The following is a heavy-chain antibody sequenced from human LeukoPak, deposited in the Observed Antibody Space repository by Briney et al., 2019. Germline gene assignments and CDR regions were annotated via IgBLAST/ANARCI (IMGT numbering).Heavy chain of an antibody. CDR1: GFTFSGYW. CDR2: VNSGGSST. J-gene: IGHJ5*02. D-gene: IGHD3-22*01. Sequence: GGSLRLSCAASGFTFSGYWMHWVRQAPGKGLEWVSRVNSGGSSTYYADSVKGRFTVSRDNAKNMLYLQMNSLRAEDTAVYYCARENDDSGGYYFTWGQGTLVTVSP. V-gene: IGHV3-74*01. CDR3: ARENDDSGGYYFT.